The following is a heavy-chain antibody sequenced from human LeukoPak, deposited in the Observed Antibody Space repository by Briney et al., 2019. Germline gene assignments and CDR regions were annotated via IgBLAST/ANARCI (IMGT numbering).Heavy chain of an antibody. V-gene: IGHV4-39*07. D-gene: IGHD3-10*01. CDR2: IYYSGST. CDR1: GGSISSRSYY. CDR3: ARGRSSMVRGYYYYYMDV. Sequence: SETLSLTCTVSGGSISSRSYYWGWIRQPPGKGLEWIGIIYYSGSTYSNPSLKSRVTISVDTSKNQFSLKLSSVTAADTAVYYCARGRSSMVRGYYYYYMDVWGKGTTVTISS. J-gene: IGHJ6*03.